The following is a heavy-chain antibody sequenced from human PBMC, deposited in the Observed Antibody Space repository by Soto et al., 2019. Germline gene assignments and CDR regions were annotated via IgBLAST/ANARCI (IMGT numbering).Heavy chain of an antibody. CDR3: ARGPTHGAFDL. CDR1: GFIFSNFA. V-gene: IGHV3-23*01. Sequence: GGSLRLSCAASGFIFSNFAMYWVRRAPGKGLEWVSSIRQSGDRSSYADSAKGRFYISRDNSKNTVSLHMNSLRAEDTAVYYCARGPTHGAFDLWGQGTMVTVSS. CDR2: IRQSGDRS. J-gene: IGHJ3*01.